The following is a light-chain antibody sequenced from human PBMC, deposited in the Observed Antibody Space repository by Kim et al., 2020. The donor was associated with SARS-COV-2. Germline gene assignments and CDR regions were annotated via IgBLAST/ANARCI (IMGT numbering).Light chain of an antibody. CDR3: NSRDSSGNHAV. CDR1: SLRSYY. CDR2: GKN. V-gene: IGLV3-19*01. Sequence: ALGHTVRITCQGDSLRSYYASWYQQKPGQAPVLVIYGKNNRPSGIPDRFSGSSSGNTASLTITGAQAEDEADYYGNSRDSSGNHAVFGGGTQLTVL. J-gene: IGLJ7*01.